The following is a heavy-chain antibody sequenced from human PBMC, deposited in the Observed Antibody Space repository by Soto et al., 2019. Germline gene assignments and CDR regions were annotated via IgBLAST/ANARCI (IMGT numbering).Heavy chain of an antibody. D-gene: IGHD2-8*01. V-gene: IGHV3-33*01. CDR1: GFTFSSYG. CDR2: IWYDGSNK. Sequence: PGGSLRLSCAASGFTFSSYGMHWVRQAPGKGLEWVAVIWYDGSNKYYADSVKGRFTISRDNSKNTLYLQMNRLRAEDTAVYYCVIDLRLRPKALASPTSSLYSWGQGTTFTVSS. J-gene: IGHJ6*02. CDR3: VIDLRLRPKALASPTSSLYS.